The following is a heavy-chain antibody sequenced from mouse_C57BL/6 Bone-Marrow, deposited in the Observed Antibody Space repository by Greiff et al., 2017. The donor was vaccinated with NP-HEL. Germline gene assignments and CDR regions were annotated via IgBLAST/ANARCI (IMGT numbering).Heavy chain of an antibody. J-gene: IGHJ2*01. D-gene: IGHD3-2*02. CDR3: ASQAGNY. Sequence: QVHVKQSGAELVKPGASVKMSCKASGYTFTSYWITWVKQRPGQGLEWIGDIYPGSGSTNYNEKFKSKATLTVDTSSSTAYMQLSSLTSEDSAVYYCASQAGNYWGQGTTLTVSS. CDR2: IYPGSGST. CDR1: GYTFTSYW. V-gene: IGHV1-55*01.